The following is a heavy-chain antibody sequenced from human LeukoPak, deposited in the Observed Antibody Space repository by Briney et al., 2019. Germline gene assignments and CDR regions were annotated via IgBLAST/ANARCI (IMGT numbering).Heavy chain of an antibody. CDR3: ARRAGYSSSSRIYFDS. J-gene: IGHJ4*02. V-gene: IGHV4-34*01. D-gene: IGHD6-6*01. CDR2: INHSGST. Sequence: SETLSLTCAVSGDSFSGFYWTWIRQPPGKGLEWIGEINHSGSTKYNPSLKSRVTISIDTSKNQFSLKLSSVTAADTAVYYCARRAGYSSSSRIYFDSWDQGTLVTVSS. CDR1: GDSFSGFY.